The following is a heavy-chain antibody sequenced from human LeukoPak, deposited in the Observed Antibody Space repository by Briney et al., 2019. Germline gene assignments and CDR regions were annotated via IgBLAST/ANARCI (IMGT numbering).Heavy chain of an antibody. Sequence: GGSLRLSCAASGFTFSDYYMSWIRQAAGKGLEWVSYISSSGNTIYCADSVKGRFTISRDNAKNSLYLQMNSLRAEDTAVYYCATYCSSTSCYEGRFDPWGQGTLVTVSS. J-gene: IGHJ5*02. V-gene: IGHV3-11*04. CDR3: ATYCSSTSCYEGRFDP. D-gene: IGHD2-2*01. CDR2: ISSSGNTI. CDR1: GFTFSDYY.